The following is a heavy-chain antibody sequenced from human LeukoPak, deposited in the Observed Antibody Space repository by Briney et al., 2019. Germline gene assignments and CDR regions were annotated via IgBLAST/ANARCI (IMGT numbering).Heavy chain of an antibody. Sequence: ASVKVSCKASGYSFTSYGITWVRQAPGQGLEWVGWISGYNGNTNYAQKVQGRVTITTETSTSTAYMELRSLRSDDTALYYCARVGFTMVRGAMEYWGQGTLVTVSS. J-gene: IGHJ4*02. CDR3: ARVGFTMVRGAMEY. V-gene: IGHV1-18*01. CDR1: GYSFTSYG. D-gene: IGHD3-10*01. CDR2: ISGYNGNT.